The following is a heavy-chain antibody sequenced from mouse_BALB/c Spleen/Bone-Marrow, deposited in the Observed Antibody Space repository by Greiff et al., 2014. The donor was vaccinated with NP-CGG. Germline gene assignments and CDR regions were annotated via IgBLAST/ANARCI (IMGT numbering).Heavy chain of an antibody. J-gene: IGHJ3*01. CDR2: ITTYSANA. V-gene: IGHV1-67*01. CDR3: ARGGTGPFPY. CDR1: GYTFTDYV. D-gene: IGHD3-3*01. Sequence: QVQLQQSGPELARPGESVKISCKGSGYTFTDYVMHWVKQSHAKSLEWIGVITTYSANAKYNQKFKGKATMTVDKSSSTAYLELARLTSEDSDIYYCARGGTGPFPYWGQGTLVTVSA.